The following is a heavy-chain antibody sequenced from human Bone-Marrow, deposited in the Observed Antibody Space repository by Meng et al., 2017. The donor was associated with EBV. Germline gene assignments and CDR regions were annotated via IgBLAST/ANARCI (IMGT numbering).Heavy chain of an antibody. D-gene: IGHD3-10*01. CDR1: GGTFSSDA. CDR2: LIPMLGAP. V-gene: IGHV1-69*06. Sequence: VQSVQAGAEVKNPGSSVKVPCKTSGGTFSSDAISWVRQAPGQGLEWMGGLIPMLGAPNYAQKFQDRVTIIADKSTSIHYMELSSLRSDDTAVYYCASESGRGYTPDYWGRGTLVTVSS. CDR3: ASESGRGYTPDY. J-gene: IGHJ4*02.